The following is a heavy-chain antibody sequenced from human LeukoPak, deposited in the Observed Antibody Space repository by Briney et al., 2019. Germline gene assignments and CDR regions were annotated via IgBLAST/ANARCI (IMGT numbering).Heavy chain of an antibody. CDR3: ARDRSSSSPDAFDI. CDR1: GGTFSSYV. D-gene: IGHD6-6*01. J-gene: IGHJ3*02. Sequence: GASVKVSCKASGGTFSSYVINWVRHAPGQGLEWMGGIIPIFGTANNAQKFQGRVTITTDESRSTAYVELSSLRSEDTAVYYCARDRSSSSPDAFDIWGQGTMATVSS. V-gene: IGHV1-69*05. CDR2: IIPIFGTA.